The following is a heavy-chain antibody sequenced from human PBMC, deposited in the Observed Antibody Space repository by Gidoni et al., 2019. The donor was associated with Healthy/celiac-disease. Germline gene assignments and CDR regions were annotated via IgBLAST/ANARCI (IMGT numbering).Heavy chain of an antibody. D-gene: IGHD3-16*02. Sequence: EVQLVESGGGLVQPGGSLRLSCAASGLTFSSYAMSWVRQAPGKGLEWVSAISGSGGSTYYADSVKGRFTISRDNSKNTLYLQMNSLRAEDTAVYYCAKVPTDYVWGSYRPYYFDYWGQGTLVTVSS. CDR2: ISGSGGST. V-gene: IGHV3-23*04. CDR3: AKVPTDYVWGSYRPYYFDY. CDR1: GLTFSSYA. J-gene: IGHJ4*02.